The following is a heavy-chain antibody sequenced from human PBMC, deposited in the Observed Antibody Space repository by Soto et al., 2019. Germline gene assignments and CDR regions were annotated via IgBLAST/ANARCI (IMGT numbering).Heavy chain of an antibody. J-gene: IGHJ4*02. CDR1: GFTLSEHY. V-gene: IGHV3-72*01. D-gene: IGHD3-22*01. Sequence: EVQLVESGGGLVQPGGSLRLSCAGSGFTLSEHYIDWVRQAPEKGLEWVGRSRDKPQGYSTAYAASVKGRFTTSRDESKNSAYLQMNSLKTEDTAVYYCVRATYFSDSSGYTRCLDYWGQGTLVTVSS. CDR2: SRDKPQGYST. CDR3: VRATYFSDSSGYTRCLDY.